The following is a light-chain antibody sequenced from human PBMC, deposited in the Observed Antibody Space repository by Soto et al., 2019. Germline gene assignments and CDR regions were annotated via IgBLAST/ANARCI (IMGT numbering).Light chain of an antibody. Sequence: QSVLTQPPSVSASPGQQVTISCSGSSSNIGNNYVSWYQQLPGTAPKLLIYDNNKRPSGIPDRFSGSKSGTSATLGITGLQTGDEADYYCGTWDSSLSAGRVFGTGTKVT. J-gene: IGLJ1*01. CDR2: DNN. V-gene: IGLV1-51*01. CDR1: SSNIGNNY. CDR3: GTWDSSLSAGRV.